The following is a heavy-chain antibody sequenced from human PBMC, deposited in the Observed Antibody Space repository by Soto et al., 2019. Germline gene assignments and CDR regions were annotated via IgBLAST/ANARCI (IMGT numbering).Heavy chain of an antibody. CDR1: GGSISNTSFH. J-gene: IGHJ4*02. V-gene: IGHV4-39*02. Sequence: SETLSLTCSVSGGSISNTSFHWGWIRQPPGKGLEWIGSVSYSGGTWYNPSLKGRVTISVDTSKNHFSLRLSSVTAADTAVYYCARLMGYWGQGTLVTVSS. CDR3: ARLMGY. CDR2: VSYSGGT.